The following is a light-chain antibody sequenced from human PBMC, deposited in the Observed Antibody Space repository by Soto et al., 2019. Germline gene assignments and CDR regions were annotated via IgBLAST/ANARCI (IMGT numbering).Light chain of an antibody. CDR1: QDIQNY. CDR3: LQDDSYPWT. J-gene: IGKJ1*01. CDR2: GAS. V-gene: IGKV1-6*01. Sequence: AIQMTQSPSSLSASVGDRVTISFRASQDIQNYLGWYQQKPGKAPKLLIYGASSLESGVTSRFSGSGSGTDFTLTISSLQTEDFATYYCLQDDSYPWTFGQGTKVEI.